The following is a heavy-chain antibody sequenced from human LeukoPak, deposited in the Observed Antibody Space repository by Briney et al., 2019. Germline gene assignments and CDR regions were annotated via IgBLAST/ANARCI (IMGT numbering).Heavy chain of an antibody. Sequence: GGSLRLSCAPSGFTFSRHGMHWVRQAPGKGLEWVSVITGSGKNTYYADSVKGRFTISKDNSKNTVYLQMNDLRVDDTAVYYCAKAASSSWPSYQYGMDVWGQGTTVTVSS. V-gene: IGHV3-23*01. CDR3: AKAASSSWPSYQYGMDV. J-gene: IGHJ6*02. CDR1: GFTFSRHG. CDR2: ITGSGKNT. D-gene: IGHD6-13*01.